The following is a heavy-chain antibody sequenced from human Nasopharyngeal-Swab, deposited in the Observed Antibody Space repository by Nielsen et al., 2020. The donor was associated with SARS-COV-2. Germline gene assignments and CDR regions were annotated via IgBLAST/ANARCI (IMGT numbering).Heavy chain of an antibody. CDR3: AKDREATYYYGSGSFDY. CDR1: GFTFSSYA. Sequence: GGSLRLSCAASGFTFSSYAMSWVRQAPGKGLEWVSAISGSGGSTYYADSVKGRFTISGDNSKNTLYLQMNSLRAEDTAVYYCAKDREATYYYGSGSFDYWGQGTLVTVSS. D-gene: IGHD3-10*01. CDR2: ISGSGGST. J-gene: IGHJ4*02. V-gene: IGHV3-23*01.